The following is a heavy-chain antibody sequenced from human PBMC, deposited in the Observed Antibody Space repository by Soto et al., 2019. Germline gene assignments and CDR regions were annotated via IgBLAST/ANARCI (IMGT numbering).Heavy chain of an antibody. CDR2: IYYSGST. J-gene: IGHJ4*02. Sequence: QVQLQESGPGLVKPSETLSLTCTVSGGSISSYYWSWIRQPPGKGLEWIGYIYYSGSTNYNPSLKGRVTIAVDTSKNQFSLKLSSVTAADTAVYYCASRYGGTLDYWGQGTLVTVSS. CDR3: ASRYGGTLDY. D-gene: IGHD4-17*01. CDR1: GGSISSYY. V-gene: IGHV4-59*08.